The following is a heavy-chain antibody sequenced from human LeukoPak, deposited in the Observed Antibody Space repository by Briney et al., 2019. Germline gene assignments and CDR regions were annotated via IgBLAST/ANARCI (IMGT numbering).Heavy chain of an antibody. CDR3: ARDTGDYVIDY. CDR2: IIPIFGTA. D-gene: IGHD4-17*01. V-gene: IGHV1-69*01. CDR1: GGTFSSYA. Sequence: EASVKVSCKASGGTFSSYAISWVRQAPGQGLEWMGGIIPIFGTANYAQKFQGRVTTTADESTSTAYMELSSLRSEDTAVYYCARDTGDYVIDYWGQGTLVTVSS. J-gene: IGHJ4*02.